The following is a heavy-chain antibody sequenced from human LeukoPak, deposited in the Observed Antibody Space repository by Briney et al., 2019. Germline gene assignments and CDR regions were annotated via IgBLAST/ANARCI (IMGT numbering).Heavy chain of an antibody. CDR1: GYSISSGYY. J-gene: IGHJ4*02. D-gene: IGHD3-22*01. CDR2: IYHSRST. CDR3: AKNSGYYHPYYIDH. V-gene: IGHV4-38-2*02. Sequence: SETLSLTCTVSGYSISSGYYWDWIRQPPGKGLEWIGNIYHSRSTYYNPSLKSRVTISVDTSKDQFSLKLNSVTAADTAVYYCAKNSGYYHPYYIDHWGQGTLVTVSS.